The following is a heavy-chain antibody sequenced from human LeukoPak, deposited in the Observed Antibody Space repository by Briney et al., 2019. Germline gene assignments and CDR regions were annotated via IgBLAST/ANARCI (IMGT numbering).Heavy chain of an antibody. CDR3: ARLPRTAVGDY. CDR1: GFTFSSYA. Sequence: PGGSLRLSCAASGFTFSSYAMHWVRQAPGKGLEWVAVISYDGSNKYYADSVKGRFTISRDNSKNTLYLQMNSLSAEDTAVYYCARLPRTAVGDYWGQGTLVTVSS. D-gene: IGHD6-19*01. J-gene: IGHJ4*02. CDR2: ISYDGSNK. V-gene: IGHV3-30*04.